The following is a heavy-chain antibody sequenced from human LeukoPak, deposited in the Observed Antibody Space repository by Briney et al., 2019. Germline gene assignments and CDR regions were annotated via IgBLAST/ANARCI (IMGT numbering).Heavy chain of an antibody. CDR3: AKGGGTGYSSSWYSN. D-gene: IGHD6-13*01. J-gene: IGHJ4*02. CDR2: ISFDRSNK. V-gene: IGHV3-30*18. Sequence: SGGSLRLSCAASGFTFSSYGMHWVRQAPGKGLEWVAVISFDRSNKFYAVSVKGRFTISRDNSKNTLYLQMNSLRPEDTALYYCAKGGGTGYSSSWYSNWGQGTLVTVSS. CDR1: GFTFSSYG.